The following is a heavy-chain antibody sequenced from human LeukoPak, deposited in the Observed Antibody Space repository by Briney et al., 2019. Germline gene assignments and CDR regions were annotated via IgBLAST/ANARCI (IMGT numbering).Heavy chain of an antibody. D-gene: IGHD1-26*01. Sequence: GGSLRLSCAASGFTFSSYWMSWVRQAPGKGLEWVANIKQDGGEKYYVDSVKGRFTISRDNAKNSLYLQVNSLRAEDTAVYYCARDRRELLWYFDYWGQGTLVTVSS. CDR3: ARDRRELLWYFDY. CDR2: IKQDGGEK. J-gene: IGHJ4*02. CDR1: GFTFSSYW. V-gene: IGHV3-7*01.